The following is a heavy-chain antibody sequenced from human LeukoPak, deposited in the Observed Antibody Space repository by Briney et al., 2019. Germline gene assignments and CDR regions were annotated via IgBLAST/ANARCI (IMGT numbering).Heavy chain of an antibody. Sequence: GGSLRLSCAASGFDFGGSAMHWVRQXXXXXXXXXXXXXXXLNRYATVYAASVKGRFTISRDDAKNTAYLQMNSLKTEDTAVYYCTTLKTSATVTTEWYFDLWGRGTLVTVSS. CDR2: XXXXLNRYAT. V-gene: IGHV3-73*01. CDR3: TTLKTSATVTTEWYFDL. J-gene: IGHJ2*01. D-gene: IGHD4-17*01. CDR1: GFDFGGSA.